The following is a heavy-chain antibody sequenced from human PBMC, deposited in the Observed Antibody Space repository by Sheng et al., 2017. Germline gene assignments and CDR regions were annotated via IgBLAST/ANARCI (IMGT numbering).Heavy chain of an antibody. D-gene: IGHD5-12*01. CDR2: IYYSGST. Sequence: QLQLQESGPGLVKPSETLSLTCTVSGGSISSSSYYWGWIRQPPGKGLEWIGSIYYSGSTYYNPSLKSRVTISVDTSKNQFSLKLSSVTAADTAVYYCAREARGYSGYVFDWGQGTLVTVSS. J-gene: IGHJ4*02. V-gene: IGHV4-39*07. CDR3: AREARGYSGYVFD. CDR1: GGSISSSSYY.